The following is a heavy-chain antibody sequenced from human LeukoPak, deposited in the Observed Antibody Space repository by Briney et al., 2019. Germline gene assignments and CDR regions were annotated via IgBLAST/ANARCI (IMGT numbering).Heavy chain of an antibody. CDR2: IIPIFGTA. CDR3: ARDEARIAVRNNWFDP. Sequence: VKVSCKASGGTFSSYAISWVRQAPGQGLEWMGGIIPIFGTANYAQKFQGRVTITADKSTSTAYMELSSLRSEDTAVYYCARDEARIAVRNNWFDPWGQGTLVTVSS. V-gene: IGHV1-69*13. D-gene: IGHD6-6*01. CDR1: GGTFSSYA. J-gene: IGHJ5*02.